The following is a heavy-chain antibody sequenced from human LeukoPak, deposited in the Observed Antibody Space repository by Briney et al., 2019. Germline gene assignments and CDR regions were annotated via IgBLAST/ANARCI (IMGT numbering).Heavy chain of an antibody. CDR1: GYTFTSYA. D-gene: IGHD6-19*01. J-gene: IGHJ4*02. Sequence: ASVKVSCKASGYTFTSYAMHWVRQAPGQRLEWMGWINAGNGNTKYSQKFQGRVTITRDTSVSTAYMDLSSLSSEDTAVYYCARERGGSGRFYDYWGQGTLVTVSS. CDR3: ARERGGSGRFYDY. CDR2: INAGNGNT. V-gene: IGHV1-3*01.